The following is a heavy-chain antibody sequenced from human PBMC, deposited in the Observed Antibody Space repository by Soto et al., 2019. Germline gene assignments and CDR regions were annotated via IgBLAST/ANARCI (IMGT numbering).Heavy chain of an antibody. J-gene: IGHJ5*02. V-gene: IGHV1-69*08. CDR1: GGTFSTYT. D-gene: IGHD4-4*01. Sequence: QVQLVQSGAEVKKPGSSVKVSCKASGGTFSTYTITWVRQAPGQGLEWMGRIIPIIGIINYAQKFQGRVTISADKFQGTAYMELTGLRSDDTAVYYCAGDPDSHYNDSQASSYPWGQGTLVTVSS. CDR3: AGDPDSHYNDSQASSYP. CDR2: IIPIIGII.